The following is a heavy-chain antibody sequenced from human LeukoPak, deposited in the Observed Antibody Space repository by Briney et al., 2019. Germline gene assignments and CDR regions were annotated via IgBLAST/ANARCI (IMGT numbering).Heavy chain of an antibody. D-gene: IGHD3-3*01. CDR3: ARQGNTYYDFWSGYYPTWFDP. Sequence: SETLSLTCTVSGGSISSYYWSWIRQPPGKGLEWIGYIYYSGNTNYNPSLKSRVTISVDTSSNQFSLKLSSVTAADTAVYYCARQGNTYYDFWSGYYPTWFDPWGQGTLVTVSS. CDR2: IYYSGNT. J-gene: IGHJ5*02. CDR1: GGSISSYY. V-gene: IGHV4-59*01.